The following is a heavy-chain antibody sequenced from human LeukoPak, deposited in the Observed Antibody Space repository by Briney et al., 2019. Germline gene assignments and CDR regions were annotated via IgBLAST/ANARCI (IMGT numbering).Heavy chain of an antibody. CDR2: IYYSGST. CDR1: GGSISSGGYY. V-gene: IGHV4-31*03. Sequence: SQTLSLTCTVSGGSISSGGYYWSWIRQHPRKGLEWIGYIYYSGSTYYNPSLKSRVTISVDTSKNQFSLKLSSVAAADTAVYYCASNWNYEGGAFDIWGQGTMVTVSS. J-gene: IGHJ3*02. D-gene: IGHD1-7*01. CDR3: ASNWNYEGGAFDI.